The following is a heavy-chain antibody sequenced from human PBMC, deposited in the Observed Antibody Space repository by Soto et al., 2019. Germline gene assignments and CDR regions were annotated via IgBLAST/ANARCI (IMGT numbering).Heavy chain of an antibody. Sequence: SQTLSLTCAISGDSVSSNTASWNWIRQSPSRGLEWLGRTYFRSKWYNDYVVSVKSRIIINPDTSNNQFSLQLNSVTPEDTAVYFCAKGDNLGPKTGYVFDPWGQGIMVTVST. CDR2: TYFRSKWYN. CDR1: GDSVSSNTAS. J-gene: IGHJ5*02. D-gene: IGHD5-12*01. V-gene: IGHV6-1*01. CDR3: AKGDNLGPKTGYVFDP.